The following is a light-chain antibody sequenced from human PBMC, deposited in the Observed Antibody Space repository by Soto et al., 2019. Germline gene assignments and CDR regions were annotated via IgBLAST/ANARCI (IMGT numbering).Light chain of an antibody. J-gene: IGKJ5*01. CDR3: QQYGSSPT. CDR1: QSINSNY. Sequence: EIVLTQSPATLSLSPGERATLSCGASQSINSNYLAWYQQKPGLAPRLVIYDTSRRAPGNPDRLTGSGSGTDFTLTISRLEPEDSAIYYCQQYGSSPTCGQGTRLEIK. CDR2: DTS. V-gene: IGKV3D-20*01.